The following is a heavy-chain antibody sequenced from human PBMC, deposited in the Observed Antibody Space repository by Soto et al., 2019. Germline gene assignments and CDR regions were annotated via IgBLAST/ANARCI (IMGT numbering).Heavy chain of an antibody. J-gene: IGHJ6*02. CDR1: GGTFSSYA. CDR2: IIPIFGTA. CDR3: ARGYYDSSGYYYGPPHYYYGMDV. D-gene: IGHD3-22*01. V-gene: IGHV1-69*01. Sequence: QVQLVQSGAEVKKPGSSVKVSCKASGGTFSSYAISWVRQAPGQGLEWMGGIIPIFGTANYEQKFQGRVTITADESTSTAYMELSSLRSEDTAVYYCARGYYDSSGYYYGPPHYYYGMDVWGQGTTVTVSS.